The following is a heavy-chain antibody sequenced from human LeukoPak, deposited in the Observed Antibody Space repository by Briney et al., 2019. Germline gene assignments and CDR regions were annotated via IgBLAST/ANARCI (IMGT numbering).Heavy chain of an antibody. CDR3: ARAPSHDCGDYGWFDP. CDR2: ISAYNGNT. Sequence: ASVKVSCKASGYTFTSYGISWVRQAPGQGLEWMGWISAYNGNTNYAQKLQGRVTMTTDTSTSTAYMELRSLRSDDTAVYYCARAPSHDCGDYGWFDPWGQGTLVTVSS. CDR1: GYTFTSYG. J-gene: IGHJ5*02. D-gene: IGHD4-17*01. V-gene: IGHV1-18*01.